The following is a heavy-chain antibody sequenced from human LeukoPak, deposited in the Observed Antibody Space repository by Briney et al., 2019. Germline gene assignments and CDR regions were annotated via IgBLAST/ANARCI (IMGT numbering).Heavy chain of an antibody. D-gene: IGHD3-10*01. CDR3: AKEGAYPIITYDS. CDR2: IKRDGNEK. V-gene: IGHV3-7*01. Sequence: PGGSLRLSCAASGLTFSSYWMNWVRQAPGKGLEWVANIKRDGNEKNYVDSVKGRLSISRDNAKNSLYLQMDSLRAEDTAVYYCAKEGAYPIITYDSWGQGALVTVSS. CDR1: GLTFSSYW. J-gene: IGHJ5*01.